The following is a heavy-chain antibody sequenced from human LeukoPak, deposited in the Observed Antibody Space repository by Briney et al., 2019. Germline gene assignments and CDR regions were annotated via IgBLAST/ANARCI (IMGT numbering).Heavy chain of an antibody. Sequence: PGGSLRLSGAASGFPVSDYAVSWVRQAPGKGLEWVLVTGGGGDIFSADSVKGGFAISGHNSKHPLYLQMTSLRVEDTDIYYCAKVAGLTYGQYYFDYWGQGTLVTVSS. V-gene: IGHV3-23*01. D-gene: IGHD4-17*01. CDR2: TGGGGDI. CDR1: GFPVSDYA. CDR3: AKVAGLTYGQYYFDY. J-gene: IGHJ4*02.